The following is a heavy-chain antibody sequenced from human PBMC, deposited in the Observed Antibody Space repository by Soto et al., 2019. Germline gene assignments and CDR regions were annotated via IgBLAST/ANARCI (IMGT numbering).Heavy chain of an antibody. D-gene: IGHD2-2*02. CDR1: GFTFSSYA. V-gene: IGHV3-23*01. Sequence: PGGSLRLSCAASGFTFSSYAMSWVRQAPGKGLEWVSAISGSGGSTYYADSVKGRFTISRDNSKNTLYLQMNSLRAEDTAVYYCAKDSSSTNCYTSCYYYGMDVWGQGTTVTVSS. J-gene: IGHJ6*02. CDR3: AKDSSSTNCYTSCYYYGMDV. CDR2: ISGSGGST.